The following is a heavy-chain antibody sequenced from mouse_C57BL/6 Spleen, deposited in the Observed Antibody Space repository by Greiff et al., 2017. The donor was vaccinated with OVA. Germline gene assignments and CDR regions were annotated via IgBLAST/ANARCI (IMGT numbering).Heavy chain of an antibody. CDR3: ARPNGSSSYYYAMDY. Sequence: QVQLQQPGAELVMPGASVKLSCKASGYTFTSYWMHWVKQRPGQGLEWIGEIDPSDSYTNYTQKFQGKSTVTVDKSSSTAYMYLSSRTSEDSAVYDCARPNGSSSYYYAMDYWGQGTSVTVSS. D-gene: IGHD1-1*01. V-gene: IGHV1-69*01. J-gene: IGHJ4*01. CDR1: GYTFTSYW. CDR2: IDPSDSYT.